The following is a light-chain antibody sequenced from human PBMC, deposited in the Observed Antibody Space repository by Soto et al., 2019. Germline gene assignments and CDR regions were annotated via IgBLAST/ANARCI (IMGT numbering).Light chain of an antibody. CDR2: DVS. CDR3: SSYTSSSTWV. V-gene: IGLV2-14*03. CDR1: SS. Sequence: QSALTQPASVSGSPGQSITISCTGTSSVSWYQHHPGKAPKLIIYDVSVRPSGVSIRFSGSKSGNTASLTISGLQADDEADYYCSSYTSSSTWVFGGGTQLTVL. J-gene: IGLJ3*02.